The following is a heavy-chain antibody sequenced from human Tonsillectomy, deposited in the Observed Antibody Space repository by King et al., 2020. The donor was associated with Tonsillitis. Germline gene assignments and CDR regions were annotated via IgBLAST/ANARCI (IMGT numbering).Heavy chain of an antibody. Sequence: QLQESGPGLVKPSETLSLTCTVSGGSISSSSYYWGWIRQPPGKGLEWIGRIYYSGSTYYNPSLKSRVTISVDTSKNQFSLKLSFVTAADTAVYYCARRGDCSSTSCYKYYFDYWGQGTLVTVSS. D-gene: IGHD2-2*02. V-gene: IGHV4-39*01. CDR3: ARRGDCSSTSCYKYYFDY. CDR1: GGSISSSSYY. CDR2: IYYSGST. J-gene: IGHJ4*02.